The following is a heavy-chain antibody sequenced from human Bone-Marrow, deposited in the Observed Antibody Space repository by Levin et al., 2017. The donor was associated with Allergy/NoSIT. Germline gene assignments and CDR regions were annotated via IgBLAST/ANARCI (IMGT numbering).Heavy chain of an antibody. J-gene: IGHJ5*02. CDR1: GFNFSDSY. V-gene: IGHV3-11*01. CDR3: ARIKSFDL. CDR2: ISISGNTT. Sequence: LSLTCAASGFNFSDSYMSWIRQAPGKGLEWLTYISISGNTTYYADSVKGRFTISRDNARNSLFLQMNGLTADDSAMYYCARIKSFDLWGQGILVTVSS.